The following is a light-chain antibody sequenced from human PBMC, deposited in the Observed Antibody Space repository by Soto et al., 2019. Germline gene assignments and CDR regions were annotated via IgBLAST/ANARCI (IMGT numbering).Light chain of an antibody. J-gene: IGKJ5*01. V-gene: IGKV3-11*01. CDR3: KQRSNLPIT. CDR1: QSVSSY. Sequence: EIVLTQSPATLSLSPGERATLSCRASQSVSSYLAWYQQKPGQAPRLLIYDASNRDTGIPARFSGSGSGTDCTLTICSRDPEDFVVYYCKQRSNLPITFVQGTRLQIK. CDR2: DAS.